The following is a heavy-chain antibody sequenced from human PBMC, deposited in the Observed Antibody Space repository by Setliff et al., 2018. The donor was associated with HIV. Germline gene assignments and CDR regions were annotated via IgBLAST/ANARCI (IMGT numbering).Heavy chain of an antibody. Sequence: PGESLRLSCAASGFTFSSYAMSWVRQAPGKGLEWVSAISGSGGSTYYADSVKGRFTISRDNSKNTLYLQMNSLRAEDTAVYYCAKGPSRVMITPRDYWGQGTLVTVSS. D-gene: IGHD3-16*01. J-gene: IGHJ4*02. V-gene: IGHV3-23*01. CDR2: ISGSGGST. CDR3: AKGPSRVMITPRDY. CDR1: GFTFSSYA.